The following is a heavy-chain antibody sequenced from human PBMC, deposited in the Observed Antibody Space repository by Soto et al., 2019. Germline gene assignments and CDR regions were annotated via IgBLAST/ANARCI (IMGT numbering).Heavy chain of an antibody. V-gene: IGHV3-23*01. J-gene: IGHJ4*02. D-gene: IGHD3-3*01. CDR1: GFTFSSYA. CDR3: AKDHRRTTRDFWSGPGRYFDY. Sequence: GGSLRLSCAASGFTFSSYAMSWVRQAPGKGLEWVSAISGSGGSTYYADSVKGRFTISRDNSKNTLYLQMNSLRAEDTAVYYCAKDHRRTTRDFWSGPGRYFDYWGQGTLVTVSS. CDR2: ISGSGGST.